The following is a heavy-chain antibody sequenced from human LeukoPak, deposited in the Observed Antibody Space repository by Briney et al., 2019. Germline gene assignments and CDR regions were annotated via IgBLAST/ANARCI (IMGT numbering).Heavy chain of an antibody. Sequence: ASVKVSCKASGHTFTGHYMHWVRQAPGQGLEWMGWINPNSGGTNYAQKFQGRVTMARDTSISTAYMELSRLRSDDTAVYYCARGPMDYFDYWGQGTLVTVSS. D-gene: IGHD3-10*01. CDR2: INPNSGGT. CDR3: ARGPMDYFDY. V-gene: IGHV1-2*02. CDR1: GHTFTGHY. J-gene: IGHJ4*02.